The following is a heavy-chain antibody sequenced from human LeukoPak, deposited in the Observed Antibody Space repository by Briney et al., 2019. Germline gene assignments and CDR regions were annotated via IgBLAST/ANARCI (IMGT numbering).Heavy chain of an antibody. V-gene: IGHV4-31*03. CDR3: ARGPPYYYDSSGYG. CDR1: GGSISSSGYY. J-gene: IGHJ4*02. CDR2: IYDSGST. D-gene: IGHD3-22*01. Sequence: SETLSLTCTVSGGSISSSGYYWSWIRQNPGKGLEWIGYIYDSGSTYYNPSLKSRVTISVDTSKNQFSLKLTSVTAADTAVYYCARGPPYYYDSSGYGWGQGTLVTVSS.